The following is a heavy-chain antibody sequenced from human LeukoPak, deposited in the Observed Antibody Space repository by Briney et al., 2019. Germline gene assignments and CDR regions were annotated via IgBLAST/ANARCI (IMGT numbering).Heavy chain of an antibody. CDR2: MNPHSGGS. V-gene: IGHV1-2*02. Sequence: ASVTVSCKASGYTFNAYYIHWVRQAPGQGLEWLGWMNPHSGGSHFAQKFQGRVSVTRDTSINTAYLELSSLRSDDTAVYYCARDVYRFLRWFFDYWGQGTLVSVSS. CDR1: GYTFNAYY. CDR3: ARDVYRFLRWFFDY. J-gene: IGHJ4*02. D-gene: IGHD3-3*01.